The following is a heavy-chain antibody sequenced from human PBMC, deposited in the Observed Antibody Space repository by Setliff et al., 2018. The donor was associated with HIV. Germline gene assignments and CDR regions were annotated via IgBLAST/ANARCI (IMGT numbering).Heavy chain of an antibody. CDR2: INHSGST. CDR1: GESFSGYY. CDR3: MRGRSITIFGVAYFDV. D-gene: IGHD3-3*01. J-gene: IGHJ4*02. Sequence: SETLSLTCTVYGESFSGYYWTWIRQSPGKGLEWIGEINHSGSTKHNPSLKSRVTISIDTSKTQFSLKLSSVTAADTAVYYCMRGRSITIFGVAYFDVWGQGTQVTVS. V-gene: IGHV4-34*01.